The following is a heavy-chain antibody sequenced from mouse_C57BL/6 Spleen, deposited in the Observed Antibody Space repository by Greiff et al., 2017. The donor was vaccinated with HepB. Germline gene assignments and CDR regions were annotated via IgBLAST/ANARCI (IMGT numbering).Heavy chain of an antibody. J-gene: IGHJ4*01. CDR1: GYTFTSYW. D-gene: IGHD2-1*01. Sequence: VQLQQPGAELVKPGASVKLSCKASGYTFTSYWMHWVKQRPGQGLEWIGMIHPNSGSTNYNEKFKSKATLTVDKSSSTAYMQLSSLTTEDSAVYYCARGRLYYGLPFSAMDYWGQGTSVTVSS. V-gene: IGHV1-64*01. CDR3: ARGRLYYGLPFSAMDY. CDR2: IHPNSGST.